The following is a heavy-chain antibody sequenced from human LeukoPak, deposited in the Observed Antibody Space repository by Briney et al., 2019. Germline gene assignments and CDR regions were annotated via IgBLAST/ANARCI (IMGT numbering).Heavy chain of an antibody. CDR2: LHPEDREV. CDR3: ATAEQLV. CDR1: GDTLTEIS. V-gene: IGHV1-24*01. J-gene: IGHJ4*02. Sequence: ASVKVSCRVSGDTLTEISIHWVRQTPGKGLEWMGGLHPEDREVIYAQKFQGRVTMTEDSSTGTAYMDLRSLRSEDTAVYYCATAEQLVWGQGTLVTVSS. D-gene: IGHD6-6*01.